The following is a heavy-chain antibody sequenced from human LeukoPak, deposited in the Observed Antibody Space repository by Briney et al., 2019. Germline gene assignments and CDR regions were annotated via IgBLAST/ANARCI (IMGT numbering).Heavy chain of an antibody. J-gene: IGHJ4*02. CDR2: ISYDGSNK. D-gene: IGHD2-15*01. CDR3: ARRTAATQSFDY. V-gene: IGHV3-30*01. Sequence: GGSLRLSCAASGFTFSSYAMHWVRQAPGKGLEWVAVISYDGSNKYYADSVKGRFTISRDNSKNTLYLQMNSLRAEDTAVCYCARRTAATQSFDYWGQGTLVTVSS. CDR1: GFTFSSYA.